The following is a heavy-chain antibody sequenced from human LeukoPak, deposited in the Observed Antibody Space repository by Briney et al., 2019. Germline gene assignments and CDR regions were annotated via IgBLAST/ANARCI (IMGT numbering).Heavy chain of an antibody. CDR2: INTKTGNP. D-gene: IGHD5-18*01. Sequence: ASVKVSCKASGYTFTSYAMNWVRQAPGQGLEWMGWINTKTGNPTYAQGFTGRFVFSLDTSVSTSYLQISSLRAEDTAVYYCARDGVDTLFDPWGQGTLVTVSS. J-gene: IGHJ5*02. CDR1: GYTFTSYA. CDR3: ARDGVDTLFDP. V-gene: IGHV7-4-1*02.